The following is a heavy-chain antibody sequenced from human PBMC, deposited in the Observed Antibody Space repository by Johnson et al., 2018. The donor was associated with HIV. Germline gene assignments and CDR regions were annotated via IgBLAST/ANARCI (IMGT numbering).Heavy chain of an antibody. CDR1: GFTVSSNY. D-gene: IGHD6-13*01. V-gene: IGHV3-53*01. CDR3: AWGSSSWLHDAFDI. Sequence: VQLVESGGGLIQPGGSLRLSCAASGFTVSSNYMSWVRQAPGKGLEWVSVIYSGGSTYYADSVKGRFTISRDNSKNTLYLQMNSLRAEDTAVYYCAWGSSSWLHDAFDIWGQGTMVTVSS. CDR2: IYSGGST. J-gene: IGHJ3*02.